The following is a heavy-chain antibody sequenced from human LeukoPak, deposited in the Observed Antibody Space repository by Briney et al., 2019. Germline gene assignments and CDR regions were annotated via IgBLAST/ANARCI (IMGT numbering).Heavy chain of an antibody. V-gene: IGHV4-38-2*02. D-gene: IGHD3-16*01. Sequence: SETLSLTCTVSGYSISSDYYWGWIRQPPEKGLEWIGTIYLSGSTNYNPSLKSRVTISVDTSKNQFSLKLSSVTAADTVVYYCARVIYDYAREAYYYYYMDVWGKGTTVTISS. J-gene: IGHJ6*03. CDR3: ARVIYDYAREAYYYYYMDV. CDR2: IYLSGST. CDR1: GYSISSDYY.